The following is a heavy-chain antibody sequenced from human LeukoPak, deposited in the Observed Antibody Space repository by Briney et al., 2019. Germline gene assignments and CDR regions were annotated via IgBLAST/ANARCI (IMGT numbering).Heavy chain of an antibody. Sequence: GGPLRLSCAASGFTFSSYAMSWVRQAPGKGLEWVSAISGSGGSTYYADSVKGRFTISRDNSKNTLYLQMNSLRAEDTAVYYCAKARDDYGDYPKDYWGQGTLVTVSS. J-gene: IGHJ4*02. CDR1: GFTFSSYA. CDR3: AKARDDYGDYPKDY. V-gene: IGHV3-23*01. CDR2: ISGSGGST. D-gene: IGHD4-17*01.